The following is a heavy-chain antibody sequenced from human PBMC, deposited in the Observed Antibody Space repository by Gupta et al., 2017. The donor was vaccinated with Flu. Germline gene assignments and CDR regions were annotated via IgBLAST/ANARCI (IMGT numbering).Heavy chain of an antibody. J-gene: IGHJ6*02. CDR3: ARFGGSYPLQYYGMDV. V-gene: IGHV3-11*01. Sequence: QVQMVESGGGLVKPGGSLRLSCAASGFTFSDYDMRWIRQAPGKGLEWVSYISSSGSTIYYADSVKGRFTISRDNAKNSLYLQINSLRAEDTAVYYCARFGGSYPLQYYGMDVWGQGTTVTVSS. CDR2: ISSSGSTI. CDR1: GFTFSDYD. D-gene: IGHD1-26*01.